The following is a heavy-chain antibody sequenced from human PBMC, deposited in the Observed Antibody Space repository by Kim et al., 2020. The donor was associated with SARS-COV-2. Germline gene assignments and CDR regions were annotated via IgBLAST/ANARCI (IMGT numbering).Heavy chain of an antibody. CDR2: ISYDGSNK. CDR3: AKEFFTVDWYYYDSSGSAGAFDI. CDR1: GFTFSSYG. D-gene: IGHD3-22*01. Sequence: GGSLRLSCAASGFTFSSYGMHWVRQAPGKGLEWVAVISYDGSNKYYADSVKGRFTISRDNSKNTLYLQMNSLRAEDTAVYYCAKEFFTVDWYYYDSSGSAGAFDIWGQGTMVTVSS. J-gene: IGHJ3*02. V-gene: IGHV3-30*18.